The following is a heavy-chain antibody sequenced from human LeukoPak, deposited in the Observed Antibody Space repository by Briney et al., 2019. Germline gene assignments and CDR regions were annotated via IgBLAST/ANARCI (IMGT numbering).Heavy chain of an antibody. J-gene: IGHJ4*02. CDR1: GYTFTSYG. CDR3: AREGYYDSSGYFDFDY. CDR2: ISAYNGNT. V-gene: IGHV1-18*01. D-gene: IGHD3-22*01. Sequence: GASVKASCKASGYTFTSYGISWVRQAPGQGLEWMGWISAYNGNTNYAQKLQGRVTMTTDTSTSTAYMELRSLRSDDTAVYYRAREGYYDSSGYFDFDYWGQGTLVAVSS.